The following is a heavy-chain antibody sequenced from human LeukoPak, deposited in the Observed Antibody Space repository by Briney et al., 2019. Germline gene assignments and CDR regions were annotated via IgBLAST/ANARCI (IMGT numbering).Heavy chain of an antibody. Sequence: GGSLRLSCAASGFTFSTSGMTWVRQAPGKGLDWVSIISGSGGTPYYTDSVRGRFTISRDNSKNTLYLQMNSLRAEDTAVYYCAKTRGISISGVVPLCDYWGQGTLVTVSS. CDR2: ISGSGGTP. J-gene: IGHJ4*02. D-gene: IGHD3-3*01. CDR3: AKTRGISISGVVPLCDY. V-gene: IGHV3-23*01. CDR1: GFTFSTSG.